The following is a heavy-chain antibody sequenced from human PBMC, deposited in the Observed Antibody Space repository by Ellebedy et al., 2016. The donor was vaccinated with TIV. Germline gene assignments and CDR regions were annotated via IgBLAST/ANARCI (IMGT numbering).Heavy chain of an antibody. CDR1: GASTSTSH. Sequence: MPSETLSLTCTVSGASTSTSHWSWIRQTTGKGLEWIGYISNSGRTNYNPSLQSRVTISVDTSRNQLSLKLTPVPAADTAVYYCERVQRGSYDYWGQGTLITVSS. CDR2: ISNSGRT. V-gene: IGHV4-59*01. D-gene: IGHD3-10*01. J-gene: IGHJ4*02. CDR3: ERVQRGSYDY.